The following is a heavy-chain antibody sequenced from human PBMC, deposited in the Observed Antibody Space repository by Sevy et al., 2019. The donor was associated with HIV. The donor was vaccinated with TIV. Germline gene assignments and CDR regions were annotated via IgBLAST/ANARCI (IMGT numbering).Heavy chain of an antibody. CDR2: IVGSSVTI. CDR1: GFTFRIYT. V-gene: IGHV3-48*01. CDR3: AREIVGGPFDI. D-gene: IGHD1-26*01. Sequence: GGSLRLSCAASGFTFRIYTMSWVRQAPGKGLECVSYIVGSSVTIHYADSVKGRFTISRDNAKNSLYLQMNSLRAEDTAVYYCAREIVGGPFDIWGQGTMVTVSS. J-gene: IGHJ3*02.